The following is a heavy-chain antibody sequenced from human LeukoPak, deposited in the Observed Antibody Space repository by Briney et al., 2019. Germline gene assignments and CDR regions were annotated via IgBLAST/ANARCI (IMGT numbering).Heavy chain of an antibody. Sequence: SETLSLTCSVSGDSVSRSNSYWDWIRQPPGKGLEWIGTIYYSGRTYYSPSLKSRVTMSVDPSNNQFSLNLRSVTAADTALYYCARRRYYDGSGYLEWGQGTLLSVSS. CDR3: ARRRYYDGSGYLE. CDR2: IYYSGRT. V-gene: IGHV4-39*01. J-gene: IGHJ1*01. CDR1: GDSVSRSNSY. D-gene: IGHD3-22*01.